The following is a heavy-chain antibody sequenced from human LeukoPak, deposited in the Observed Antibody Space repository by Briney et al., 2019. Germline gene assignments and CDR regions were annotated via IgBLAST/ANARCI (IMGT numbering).Heavy chain of an antibody. D-gene: IGHD6-19*01. CDR1: GFTFSSYA. CDR2: ISGSGGST. Sequence: GGSLRLSCAASGFTFSSYAMSWVRQAPGKGLEWVSTISGSGGSTYSADSVKGRFTIARDNSKNTLYLQMNSLRAEDTAVYYCAKLTHDGYASGWYLIVDYFDYWGQGTLVTVSS. CDR3: AKLTHDGYASGWYLIVDYFDY. J-gene: IGHJ4*02. V-gene: IGHV3-23*01.